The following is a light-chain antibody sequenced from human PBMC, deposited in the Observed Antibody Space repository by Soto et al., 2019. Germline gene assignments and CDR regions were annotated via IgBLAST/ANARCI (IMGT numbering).Light chain of an antibody. J-gene: IGKJ1*01. CDR3: QQSYSTLWT. V-gene: IGKV1-39*01. Sequence: DIQMPQSPSSLSASVGDRVTITCRARQSISRYLNWYLQKPGKAPKLLIFAASTLQSGVPSRFSGSGSGTNFTLTISSLQREDFATYYCQQSYSTLWTFGQGTQVEIK. CDR1: QSISRY. CDR2: AAS.